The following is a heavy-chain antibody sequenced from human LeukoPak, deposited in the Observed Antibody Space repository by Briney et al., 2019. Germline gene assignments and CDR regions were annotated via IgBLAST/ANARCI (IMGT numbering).Heavy chain of an antibody. J-gene: IGHJ6*03. CDR3: AREQAYYYYYYMDV. Sequence: SETLSLTCTVSGGSISSSTYYWGWLRPPPGKGLEWIGSIYYSGSTYYNPSLKSRVTISVDTSKNQFSLKLSSVTAADTAVYYWAREQAYYYYYYMDVWGKGTPVTVSS. CDR2: IYYSGST. V-gene: IGHV4-39*07. CDR1: GGSISSSTYY.